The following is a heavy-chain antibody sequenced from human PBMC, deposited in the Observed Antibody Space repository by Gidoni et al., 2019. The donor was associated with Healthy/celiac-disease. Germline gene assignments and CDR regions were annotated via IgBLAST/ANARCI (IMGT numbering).Heavy chain of an antibody. V-gene: IGHV1-46*01. CDR1: GYTFTSYY. CDR2: INPSGGST. J-gene: IGHJ3*02. D-gene: IGHD7-27*01. CDR3: ARDLTGDAFDI. Sequence: QMQLVQSGAEVKKPGASVKVSCTAFGYTFTSYYMHWVRQAPGQGLEWMGIINPSGGSTSYAQKFQGRVTMTRDTSTSTVYMELSSLRSEDTAVYYCARDLTGDAFDIWGQGTMVTVSS.